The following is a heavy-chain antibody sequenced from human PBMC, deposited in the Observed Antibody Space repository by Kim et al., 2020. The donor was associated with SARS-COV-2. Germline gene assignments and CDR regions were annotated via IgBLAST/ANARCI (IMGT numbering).Heavy chain of an antibody. CDR3: AISPACAIIVVVASY. D-gene: IGHD3-22*01. V-gene: IGHV1-69*13. Sequence: SVKVSCKPSGYTFTSYAISWVRQAPGQGLEWMGWIIPIIGTANYAQKFQGRVTITADESTSTAYMELSSLRSEDTAVYYCAISPACAIIVVVASYWC. CDR1: GYTFTSYA. J-gene: IGHJ4*01. CDR2: IIPIIGTA.